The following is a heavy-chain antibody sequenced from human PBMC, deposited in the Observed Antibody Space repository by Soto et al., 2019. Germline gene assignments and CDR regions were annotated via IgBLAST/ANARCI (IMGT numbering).Heavy chain of an antibody. CDR2: ISTYSGKT. CDR3: ARDRLHTSSSITFDY. D-gene: IGHD6-6*01. CDR1: GYTFTTYA. V-gene: IGHV1-18*01. Sequence: QVQLVQSGAEVKKPGASVKVSCKASGYTFTTYAISWVRQAPGQGLEWMGWISTYSGKTDYAQSLQGRVTMTTDTSTNTADMELRSLRSDDTAVYYCARDRLHTSSSITFDYWGQGALVTVSS. J-gene: IGHJ4*02.